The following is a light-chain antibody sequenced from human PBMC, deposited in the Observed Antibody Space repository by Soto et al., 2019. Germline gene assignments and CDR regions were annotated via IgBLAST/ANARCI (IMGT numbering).Light chain of an antibody. CDR1: SSNIGAGHD. CDR3: QSYDSGLSGSV. CDR2: TNG. J-gene: IGLJ3*02. V-gene: IGLV1-40*01. Sequence: QSVLTQPPSVSGAPGQRVAISCTGTSSNIGAGHDVNWYQHLPGAAPKLLIYTNGNRPSGVPDRFSGSKSGTSASLAITGLQAEDEADYYCQSYDSGLSGSVFGGGTKLTVL.